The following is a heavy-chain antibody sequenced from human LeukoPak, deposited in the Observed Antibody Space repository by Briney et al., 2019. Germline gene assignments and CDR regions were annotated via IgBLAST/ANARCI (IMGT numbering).Heavy chain of an antibody. CDR1: GYTFTSYG. CDR2: ISAYNGNT. Sequence: ASVKVSCTASGYTFTSYGISWVRQAPGQGLEWMGWISAYNGNTNYAQKLQGRVTMTTDTSTSTAYMELRSLRSDDTAVYYCARAHYYDSSGYYPADYWGQGTLVTVSS. D-gene: IGHD3-22*01. V-gene: IGHV1-18*01. CDR3: ARAHYYDSSGYYPADY. J-gene: IGHJ4*02.